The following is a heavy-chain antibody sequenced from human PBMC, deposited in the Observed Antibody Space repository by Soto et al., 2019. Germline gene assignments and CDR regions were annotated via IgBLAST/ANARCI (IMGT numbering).Heavy chain of an antibody. J-gene: IGHJ4*02. V-gene: IGHV4-30-2*01. CDR2: IYRSGTT. D-gene: IGHD1-26*01. CDR1: GGSISGGAYS. CDR3: GSGKTQYYFDL. Sequence: PSETLSLTCDVSGGSISGGAYSWTWIRQPPGKGLEWIGYIYRSGTTYYNPSLKSRVSISVDRSQNQFSLNLTSVTAADTAVYYCGSGKTQYYFDLWGQGNLVTVYS.